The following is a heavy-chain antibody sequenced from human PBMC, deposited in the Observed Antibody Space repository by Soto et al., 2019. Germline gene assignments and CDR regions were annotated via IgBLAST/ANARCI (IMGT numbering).Heavy chain of an antibody. J-gene: IGHJ5*02. CDR3: SGGGRPGQIDWFDP. V-gene: IGHV4-4*02. Sequence: QVQLQESGPRLVKPSGTLSLTCAVYGGSLSSCNWWSWVRQPPGKGLEWIGEIYRYGSTSYNPSPKSRVTLAVDKSKNQISLKMTSLTAADTAVYFCSGGGRPGQIDWFDPWGQGILVTVSS. CDR2: IYRYGST. D-gene: IGHD2-21*01. CDR1: GGSLSSCNW.